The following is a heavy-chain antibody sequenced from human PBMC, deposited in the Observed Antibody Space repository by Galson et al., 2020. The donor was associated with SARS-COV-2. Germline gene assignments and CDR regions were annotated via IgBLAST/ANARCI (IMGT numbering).Heavy chain of an antibody. D-gene: IGHD3-3*01. CDR1: GGSISSYY. CDR3: ARHARITIFGVVIIDYMDV. J-gene: IGHJ6*03. Sequence: SETLSLTCTVSGGSISSYYWSWIRQPPGKGLEWIGYIYYSGSNNYNPSLKSRVTISVDTSKNQFSLKLSSVTAADTAVYYCARHARITIFGVVIIDYMDVWGKGTTVTVSS. V-gene: IGHV4-59*08. CDR2: IYYSGSN.